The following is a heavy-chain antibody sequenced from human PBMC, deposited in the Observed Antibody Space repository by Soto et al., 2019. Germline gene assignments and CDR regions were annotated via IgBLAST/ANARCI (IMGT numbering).Heavy chain of an antibody. CDR3: AKDXPKTSPDTAMVTYGMDV. V-gene: IGHV3-43*01. D-gene: IGHD5-18*01. J-gene: IGHJ6*02. Sequence: GGSLRLSCAASGFTFDYYTMHWVRQAPGKGLEWVSLISWDGGSTYYADSVKGRFTISRDNSKNSLYLQMNSLRTEDTALYYCAKDXPKTSPDTAMVTYGMDVWGQGTTVTVSS. CDR1: GFTFDYYT. CDR2: ISWDGGST.